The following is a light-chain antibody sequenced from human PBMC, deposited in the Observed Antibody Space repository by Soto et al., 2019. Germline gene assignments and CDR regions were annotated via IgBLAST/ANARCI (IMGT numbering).Light chain of an antibody. Sequence: RVLTQSPTTLSVSPAGSGTLSSGASQSVSTNLAWYQQRPGQAPSLLLSAASFSATGVPARFSGSGSGTEFTLTISSLQSEDFALYSCQQYHNWPWAFGQGTQVDIK. CDR1: QSVSTN. CDR3: QQYHNWPWA. CDR2: AAS. V-gene: IGKV3-15*01. J-gene: IGKJ1*01.